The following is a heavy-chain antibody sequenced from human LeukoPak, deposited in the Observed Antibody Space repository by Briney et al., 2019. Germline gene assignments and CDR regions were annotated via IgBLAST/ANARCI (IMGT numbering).Heavy chain of an antibody. J-gene: IGHJ4*02. CDR3: ARDYGDYAGGFDY. Sequence: SETLSLTCTVSGGSISSGDYYWSWIRQPPGKGLEWIGYIYYSGSTYYNPSLKSRVTISVDTSKNQFSLKLSSVTAADTAVYYCARDYGDYAGGFDYWGQGTLVTVSS. V-gene: IGHV4-30-4*08. D-gene: IGHD4-17*01. CDR2: IYYSGST. CDR1: GGSISSGDYY.